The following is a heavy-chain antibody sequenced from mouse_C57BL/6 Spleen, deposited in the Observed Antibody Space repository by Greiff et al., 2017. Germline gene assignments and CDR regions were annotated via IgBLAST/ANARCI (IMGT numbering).Heavy chain of an antibody. J-gene: IGHJ2*01. CDR1: GYTFTSYW. D-gene: IGHD2-2*01. V-gene: IGHV1-5*01. CDR3: TNGYDVGY. Sequence: VQLQQPGAELVKPGASVKLSCKASGYTFTSYWMHWVKQRPGQGLEWIGAIYPGNSDTSYNQKFKGKAKLTAVTSASTAYMELSSLTNEDSAVXYCTNGYDVGYWGQGTTLTVSS. CDR2: IYPGNSDT.